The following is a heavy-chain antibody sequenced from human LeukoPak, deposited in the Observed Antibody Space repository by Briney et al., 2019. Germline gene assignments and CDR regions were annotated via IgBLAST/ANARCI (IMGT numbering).Heavy chain of an antibody. Sequence: GGSLRLSWAASGFTFSSFAMSWVRQAPGKGLEWVSGLSGSGGSTFYADSVKGRFTISRDNSKNTLYLQMNSLRAEDTAIYYCAKVPSLGSSSGWYYFDYWGQGTLVTVSS. V-gene: IGHV3-23*01. CDR3: AKVPSLGSSSGWYYFDY. CDR2: LSGSGGST. D-gene: IGHD6-19*01. CDR1: GFTFSSFA. J-gene: IGHJ4*02.